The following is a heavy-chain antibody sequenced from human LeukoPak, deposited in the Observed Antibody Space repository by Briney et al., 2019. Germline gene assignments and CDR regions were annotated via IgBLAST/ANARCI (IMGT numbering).Heavy chain of an antibody. Sequence: GGSLRLSCAASGFTFSRYSMNWVRQAPGKGLEWVSVISGSGGSTYYADSVKGRFTISRDNSKNTLYLQMNSLRAEDTAVYYCAKDLLRKEYYFDYWGQGTLVTVSS. J-gene: IGHJ4*02. CDR3: AKDLLRKEYYFDY. V-gene: IGHV3-23*01. CDR1: GFTFSRYS. CDR2: ISGSGGST.